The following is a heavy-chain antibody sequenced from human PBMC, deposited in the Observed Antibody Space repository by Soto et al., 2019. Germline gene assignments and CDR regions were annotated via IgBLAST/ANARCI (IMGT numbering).Heavy chain of an antibody. V-gene: IGHV4-59*08. CDR3: VRDMQLWRLDS. J-gene: IGHJ4*02. CDR1: GGSISSYY. D-gene: IGHD2-15*01. Sequence: SETLSLTYTVAGGSISSYYGSWIRQPPGKGLEWIGYIYYSGSTNYNPSLKSRVTISVDTSKNTLYLHMNSLRAEDTAVYYCVRDMQLWRLDSWGQGTLVTVSS. CDR2: IYYSGST.